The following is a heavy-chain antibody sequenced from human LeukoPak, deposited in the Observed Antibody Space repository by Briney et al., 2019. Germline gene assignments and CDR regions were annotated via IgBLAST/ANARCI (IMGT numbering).Heavy chain of an antibody. CDR3: ARNLYNTGDFES. D-gene: IGHD1-14*01. CDR1: GYTFTNYD. V-gene: IGHV1-8*01. Sequence: ASVKVSCKASGYTFTNYDINWVRQATGQGLEWMGRMSPNSGNTGYAQKFQGRITMTRDTSISTAYMELSSLRSEDTAVYYCARNLYNTGDFESWGQGTLVTVSS. J-gene: IGHJ4*02. CDR2: MSPNSGNT.